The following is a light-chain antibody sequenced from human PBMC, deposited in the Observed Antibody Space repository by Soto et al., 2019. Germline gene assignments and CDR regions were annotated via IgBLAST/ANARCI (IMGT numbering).Light chain of an antibody. CDR3: QQRSGWPWT. J-gene: IGKJ1*01. V-gene: IGKV3-11*01. CDR1: QKISSY. CDR2: EVS. Sequence: ELVLPPSPSRLSFSVWERGTIFLVSSQKISSYLIWYQQKPGQAPRLLIYEVSNRATGIPARFRGRGSGTDFSLTISSLEPEDLAVYYCQQRSGWPWTVGQGTKVDIK.